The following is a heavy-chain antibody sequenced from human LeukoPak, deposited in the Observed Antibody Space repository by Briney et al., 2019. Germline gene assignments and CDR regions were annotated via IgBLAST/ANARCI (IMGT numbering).Heavy chain of an antibody. J-gene: IGHJ4*02. CDR2: ISGSGGAT. CDR1: GFTFRSYA. CDR3: AKGIESSGSYYTCFDY. V-gene: IGHV3-23*01. D-gene: IGHD1-26*01. Sequence: GGSLRLSCAASGFTFRSYAMSWVHQAPGKGLEWVSGISGSGGATYYADSVKGRFTISRDNSKNTLDLQMNSLRAEDTAVYYCAKGIESSGSYYTCFDYWGQGTLVTVSS.